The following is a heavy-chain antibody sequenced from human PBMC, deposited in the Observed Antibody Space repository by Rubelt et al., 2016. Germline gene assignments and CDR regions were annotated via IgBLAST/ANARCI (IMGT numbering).Heavy chain of an antibody. D-gene: IGHD4-17*01. J-gene: IGHJ4*02. V-gene: IGHV3-21*04. CDR3: AKEGGATVTTSYYFDY. CDR1: GFTFSSYS. CDR2: ISSSSSYI. Sequence: EVQLVESGGGLVKPGGSLRLSCAASGFTFSSYSMNWVRQAPGKGLEWVSSISSSSSYIYYADSVKGRFTISRDNAKNSLYLQMNSLRAEDTALYYCAKEGGATVTTSYYFDYWGQGTLVTVSS.